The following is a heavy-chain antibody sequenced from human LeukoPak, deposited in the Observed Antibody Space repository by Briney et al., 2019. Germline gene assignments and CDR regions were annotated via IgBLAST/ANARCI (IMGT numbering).Heavy chain of an antibody. V-gene: IGHV3-23*01. CDR2: VSDSGGTT. CDR1: GFPFSTYA. D-gene: IGHD5-18*01. CDR3: TTRGYGLAY. J-gene: IGHJ4*02. Sequence: GGSLRLSCAASGFPFSTYAMSWVRQAPGKGLEWVSAVSDSGGTTYYADSVKGRSTISRDNSKNTVYLQMNSLTAEDTAVYYCTTRGYGLAYWGQGTLVTVYS.